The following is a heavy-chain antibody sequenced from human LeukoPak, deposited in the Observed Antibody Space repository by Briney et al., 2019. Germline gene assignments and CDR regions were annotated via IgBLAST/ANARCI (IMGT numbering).Heavy chain of an antibody. D-gene: IGHD3-22*01. CDR1: GYTFTSYD. Sequence: ASVKVSCKASGYTFTSYDINWVRQATGQGLEWMGWMNPNSGNTGYAQKFQGRVTITRNTSISTAYMELSSLRSEDTAVYYCARGESVYYYDSSGYYFGVWGKGTTVTVSS. CDR3: ARGESVYYYDSSGYYFGV. V-gene: IGHV1-8*03. J-gene: IGHJ6*04. CDR2: MNPNSGNT.